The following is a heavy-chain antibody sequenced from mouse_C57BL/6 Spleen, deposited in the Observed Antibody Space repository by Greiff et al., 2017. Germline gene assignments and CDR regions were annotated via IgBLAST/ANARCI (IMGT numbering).Heavy chain of an antibody. J-gene: IGHJ2*01. CDR3: ARLGSQSYFDY. CDR2: IYPRSGNT. CDR1: GYTFTSYG. Sequence: VQLVESGAELARPGASVKLSCKASGYTFTSYGISWVKQRTGQGLEWIGEIYPRSGNTYYNEKFKGKATLTADKSSSTAYMELRSLTSEDSAVYFCARLGSQSYFDYWGQGTTLTVSS. V-gene: IGHV1-81*01. D-gene: IGHD4-1*01.